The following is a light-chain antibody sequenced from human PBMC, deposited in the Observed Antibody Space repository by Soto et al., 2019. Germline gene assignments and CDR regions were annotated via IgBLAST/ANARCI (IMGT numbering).Light chain of an antibody. Sequence: QSALTQPASVSGSPRQSITISCTGTSSDVGSYTLVSWYQQHPGKAPKLMIYEGSKRPSGVSNRFSGSKSGNTASLTISGLQAEDEADYYCSSYTSSSTFYVFGTGTKLTVL. V-gene: IGLV2-14*02. CDR3: SSYTSSSTFYV. CDR1: SSDVGSYTL. J-gene: IGLJ1*01. CDR2: EGS.